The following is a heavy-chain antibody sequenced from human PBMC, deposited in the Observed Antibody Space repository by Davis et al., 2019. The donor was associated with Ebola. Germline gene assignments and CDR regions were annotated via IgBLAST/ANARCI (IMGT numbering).Heavy chain of an antibody. Sequence: ASVKVSCKGSGYTFRSYIISWVRQAPGQGLEWMGWISAYNGNTNYAQKLQGRVTMTTDTSTSTAYMELRSLRSDDTAVYYCARTVAAPNWFDPWGQGTLVTVSS. CDR1: GYTFRSYI. J-gene: IGHJ5*02. CDR2: ISAYNGNT. V-gene: IGHV1-18*01. CDR3: ARTVAAPNWFDP. D-gene: IGHD2-15*01.